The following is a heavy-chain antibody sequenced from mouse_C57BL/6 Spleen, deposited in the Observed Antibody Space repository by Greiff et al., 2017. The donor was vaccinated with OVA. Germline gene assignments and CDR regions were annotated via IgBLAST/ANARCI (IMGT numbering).Heavy chain of an antibody. CDR1: GYTFTSYW. J-gene: IGHJ3*01. Sequence: QVQLQQPGAELVKPGASVKLSCKASGYTFTSYWMHWVKQRPGQGLEWIGMIHPNSGSTNYNEKFKSKATLTVDKSSSTAYMQLSSLTSEDSAVYYCADSSGYVLFAYWGQGTLVTVSA. D-gene: IGHD3-2*02. V-gene: IGHV1-64*01. CDR2: IHPNSGST. CDR3: ADSSGYVLFAY.